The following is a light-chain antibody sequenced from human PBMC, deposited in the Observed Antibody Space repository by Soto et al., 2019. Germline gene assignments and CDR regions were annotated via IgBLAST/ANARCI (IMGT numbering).Light chain of an antibody. CDR1: QAISNY. CDR2: GAK. Sequence: MQMTQSPSFLSASVLDRFAIACRASQAISNYLNWYQQKPGKAPNLLIFGAKTLQSGVPSRFSGSGYGTDFTLTITTLQPEDVGIYYCPQCHAPPLPFGQRTRPEI. J-gene: IGKJ5*01. V-gene: IGKV1-39*01. CDR3: PQCHAPPLP.